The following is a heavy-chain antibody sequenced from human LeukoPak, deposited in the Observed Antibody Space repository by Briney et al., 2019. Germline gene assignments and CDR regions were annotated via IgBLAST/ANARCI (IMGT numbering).Heavy chain of an antibody. CDR3: AKDHVYGGADD. D-gene: IGHD4-23*01. Sequence: GGSLRLSCAASGFTFNRDAMHWVRQAPGKGLEWVGLISGDGITTYYLDSVKGRFTISRDNSKNSLYLHMNSLRSEDTALYYCAKDHVYGGADDWGQGTLVTVSS. CDR2: ISGDGITT. J-gene: IGHJ4*02. V-gene: IGHV3-43*02. CDR1: GFTFNRDA.